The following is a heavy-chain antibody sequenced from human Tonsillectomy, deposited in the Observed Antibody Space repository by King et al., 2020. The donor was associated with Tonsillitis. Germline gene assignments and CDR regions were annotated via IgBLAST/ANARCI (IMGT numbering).Heavy chain of an antibody. Sequence: VQLVESGGGLVQPGRSLRLSCAASGFTFDDYAMHWVRQAPGKGLEWVSGISWNSGSIGHADSVKGRFTLSRDNAKNSLYLQMNSLRAEDTALYYCAKDNTAYYYYGMDVWGKGTTVTVSS. V-gene: IGHV3-9*01. J-gene: IGHJ6*04. CDR3: AKDNTAYYYYGMDV. CDR1: GFTFDDYA. CDR2: ISWNSGSI.